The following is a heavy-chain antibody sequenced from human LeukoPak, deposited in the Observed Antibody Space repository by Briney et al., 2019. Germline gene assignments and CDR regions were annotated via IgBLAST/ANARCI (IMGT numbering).Heavy chain of an antibody. CDR2: IKQDGSEK. V-gene: IGHV3-7*04. CDR1: GFTFSSYW. J-gene: IGHJ4*02. CDR3: ARGYTSALDY. Sequence: GGSLRLACAASGFTFSSYWMSWVRQAPGKGLEWVANIKQDGSEKLYVDSVKGRFTISRDNAKNSLYLQMNSLRVEDTAVYYCARGYTSALDYWGQGTLVTVSS. D-gene: IGHD6-19*01.